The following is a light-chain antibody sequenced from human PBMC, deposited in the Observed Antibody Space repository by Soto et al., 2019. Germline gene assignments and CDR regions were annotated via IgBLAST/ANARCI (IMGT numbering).Light chain of an antibody. Sequence: QSVLTQPLSASGSPGQSVTISCTGTSSDVGGYNYVSWYQQYPGKAPKLMIYEVSKRPSGVPDRFSGSKSGNTASLTVSGLQAEDEADYYCSSYAGSNNFVFGTGTKVTVL. CDR2: EVS. V-gene: IGLV2-8*01. CDR3: SSYAGSNNFV. CDR1: SSDVGGYNY. J-gene: IGLJ1*01.